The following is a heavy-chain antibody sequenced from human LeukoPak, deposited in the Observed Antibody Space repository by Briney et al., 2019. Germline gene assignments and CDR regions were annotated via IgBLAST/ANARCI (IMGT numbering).Heavy chain of an antibody. V-gene: IGHV3-21*01. Sequence: GGSLRLSCAASGFTFGSYSMNWVRQAPGKGLEWVSSISSSTNYIYYADSVKGRFTISRDNAKNSLYLEMNSLRAEDTAVYYCARARLSPLVVPADQFDYWGQGTLVTVSS. CDR1: GFTFGSYS. D-gene: IGHD2-2*01. J-gene: IGHJ4*02. CDR3: ARARLSPLVVPADQFDY. CDR2: ISSSTNYI.